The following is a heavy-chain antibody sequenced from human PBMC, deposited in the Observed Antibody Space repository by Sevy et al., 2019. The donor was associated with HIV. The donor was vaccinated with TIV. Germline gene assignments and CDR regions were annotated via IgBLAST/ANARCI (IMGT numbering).Heavy chain of an antibody. CDR1: GYTLSELS. CDR2: FDPEDDET. Sequence: ASVKVSCMVSGYTLSELSMHWVRQAPGKGLEWMGSFDPEDDETIYAQKFQGTVTMTEDTSTDTAYMELNNLRSEDMAVYYCATTKDYYDSSGSPFDYWGQGTLVTVSS. D-gene: IGHD3-22*01. J-gene: IGHJ4*02. V-gene: IGHV1-24*01. CDR3: ATTKDYYDSSGSPFDY.